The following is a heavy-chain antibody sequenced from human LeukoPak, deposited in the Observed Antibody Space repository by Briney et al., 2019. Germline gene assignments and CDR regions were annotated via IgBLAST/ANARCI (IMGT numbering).Heavy chain of an antibody. V-gene: IGHV1-2*02. D-gene: IGHD5-12*01. CDR1: GYTFTGYY. CDR3: ARGGYNGYDISDY. Sequence: ASVKVSCKASGYTFTGYYMHWARQAPGQGLEWMGWISPNSGGTKYAQKFQDRVTMTRDTSMTTAYMELSRLRSDDTAVYYCARGGYNGYDISDYWGQGTLVTVSS. CDR2: ISPNSGGT. J-gene: IGHJ4*02.